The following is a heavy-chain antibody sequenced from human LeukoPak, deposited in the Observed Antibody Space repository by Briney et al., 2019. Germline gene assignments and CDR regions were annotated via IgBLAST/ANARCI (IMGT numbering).Heavy chain of an antibody. V-gene: IGHV3-13*01. J-gene: IGHJ4*02. CDR3: ARGGIQVSGIDEFDY. CDR2: IGIRGDT. D-gene: IGHD6-19*01. CDR1: GFTFIDYD. Sequence: GGSLRLSCAASGFTFIDYDMHWVRHVIGKGVEWVSAIGIRGDTHYSGSVKGRFTISRENAESSLYLQMNSLRAEDTAVYYCARGGIQVSGIDEFDYWGQGTLVTVSS.